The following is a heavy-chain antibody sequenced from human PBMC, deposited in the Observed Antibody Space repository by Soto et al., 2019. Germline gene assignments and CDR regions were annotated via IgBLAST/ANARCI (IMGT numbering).Heavy chain of an antibody. CDR2: ISYDGSNK. Sequence: QVQLVESGGGVVQPGRSLRLSCAASGFTFSSYGMHWVRQAPGKGLEWVAVISYDGSNKYYADSVKGRFTISRDNSKKTLYLQMNSLRAEDTAVYYCAKIGRYCSGGSCYPGGFDYWGQGTLVTVSS. D-gene: IGHD2-15*01. CDR1: GFTFSSYG. J-gene: IGHJ4*02. CDR3: AKIGRYCSGGSCYPGGFDY. V-gene: IGHV3-30*18.